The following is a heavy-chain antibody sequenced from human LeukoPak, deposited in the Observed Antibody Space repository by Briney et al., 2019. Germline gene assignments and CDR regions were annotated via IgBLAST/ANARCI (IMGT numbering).Heavy chain of an antibody. CDR1: GGSISSYY. D-gene: IGHD3/OR15-3a*01. CDR3: ASGLIFGCGFDY. V-gene: IGHV4-34*01. Sequence: SETLSLTCTVSGGSISSYYWSWIRQPPGKELEWIGEINHSGSTNYNPSLKSRVTISVDTSKNQFSLKLSSVTAADTAVYYCASGLIFGCGFDYWGQGTLVTVSS. J-gene: IGHJ4*02. CDR2: INHSGST.